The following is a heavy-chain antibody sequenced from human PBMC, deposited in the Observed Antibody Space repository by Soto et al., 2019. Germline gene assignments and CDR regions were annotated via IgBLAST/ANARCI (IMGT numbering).Heavy chain of an antibody. J-gene: IGHJ6*02. D-gene: IGHD2-8*01. CDR1: GYTFTSYG. CDR2: ISAYNGNT. CDR3: ARDNDCQLTCTIYYYYYGMDV. V-gene: IGHV1-18*04. Sequence: ASVKVSCKASGYTFTSYGISWVRQAPGQGLEWMGWISAYNGNTNYAQKLQGRVTMTTDTSTSTAYMELRSLRSDDTAVYYCARDNDCQLTCTIYYYYYGMDVWGQGTTVTV.